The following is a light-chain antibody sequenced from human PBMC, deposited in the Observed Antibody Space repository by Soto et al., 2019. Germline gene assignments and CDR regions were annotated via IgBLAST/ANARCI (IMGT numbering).Light chain of an antibody. J-gene: IGKJ1*01. CDR3: QQYNSYSGT. CDR2: HAS. Sequence: DIQMTQSPYTLSASVGDRVTITCRASQSISSWLAWYQQKPGKAPRLLIYHASSLESAVKSSISGNRSGTDYTLTISSLQPDDFATYYCQQYNSYSGTFGPGTKVEVK. V-gene: IGKV1-5*01. CDR1: QSISSW.